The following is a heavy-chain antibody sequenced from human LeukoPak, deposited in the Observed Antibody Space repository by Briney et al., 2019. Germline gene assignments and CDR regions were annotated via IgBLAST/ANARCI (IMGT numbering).Heavy chain of an antibody. Sequence: ASVKVSCKASGHTFTSYYMHWVRQAPGQGLEWMGIINPSGGSTSYAQKFQGRVTMTRDTSTSTVYMELSSLRSEDTAVYYCARRAGIFGRSNLNWFDPWGQGTLVTVSS. CDR3: ARRAGIFGRSNLNWFDP. J-gene: IGHJ5*02. CDR2: INPSGGST. CDR1: GHTFTSYY. V-gene: IGHV1-46*01. D-gene: IGHD3-3*01.